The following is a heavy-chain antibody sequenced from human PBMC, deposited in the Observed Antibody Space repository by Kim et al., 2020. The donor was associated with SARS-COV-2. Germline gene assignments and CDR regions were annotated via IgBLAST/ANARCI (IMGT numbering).Heavy chain of an antibody. CDR3: ARDFLSGGELFFDP. Sequence: SVKVSCKASGGTFNSYAISWVRQAPGQGLEWMGGIIPIFGTPNYAQKFQGRVTITADESTSTAYMELSSLRSEDTAVYYCARDFLSGGELFFDPWGQGTLVTVSS. J-gene: IGHJ5*02. CDR2: IIPIFGTP. CDR1: GGTFNSYA. V-gene: IGHV1-69*13. D-gene: IGHD3-10*01.